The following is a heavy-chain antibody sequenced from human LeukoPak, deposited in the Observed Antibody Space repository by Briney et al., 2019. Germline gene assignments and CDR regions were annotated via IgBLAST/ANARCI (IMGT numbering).Heavy chain of an antibody. Sequence: PSETLSLTCTVSGASISSSGYYWGWIRQPPGRGLERIGSIYYRGSTYYNPSLQSQVTISVHTSKNQFSLKLSSVTAADAGVYYCARHYSAGPLDYWGEGTLVTVSS. V-gene: IGHV4-39*01. D-gene: IGHD2-15*01. CDR2: IYYRGST. CDR3: ARHYSAGPLDY. J-gene: IGHJ4*02. CDR1: GASISSSGYY.